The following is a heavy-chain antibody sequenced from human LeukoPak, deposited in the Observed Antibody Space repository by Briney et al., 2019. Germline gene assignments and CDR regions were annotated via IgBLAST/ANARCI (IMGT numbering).Heavy chain of an antibody. Sequence: GGSLRLSCTAPGFTFSSYAIHWIRQAPGKGLEWVALVWHDGSNRYYSEAVKGRFTISRDNSKNTVYLKINSLRPEDTAIYYCARELFGAGSCPDYGGRGPRFTVSS. D-gene: IGHD3-3*01. CDR1: GFTFSSYA. CDR2: VWHDGSNR. V-gene: IGHV3-33*01. J-gene: IGHJ4*02. CDR3: ARELFGAGSCPDY.